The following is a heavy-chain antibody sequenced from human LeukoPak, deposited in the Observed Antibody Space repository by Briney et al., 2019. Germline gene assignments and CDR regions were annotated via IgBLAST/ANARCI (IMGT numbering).Heavy chain of an antibody. Sequence: PSETLSLTCTVSGGSISSYYWSRIRQPPGKGLEWIGYIYYSGSTNYNPSLKSRVTISVDTSKNQFSLKLSSVTAADTAVYYCARGSGPVWLGQQDDAFDIWGQGTMVTVPS. V-gene: IGHV4-59*01. J-gene: IGHJ3*02. CDR3: ARGSGPVWLGQQDDAFDI. CDR1: GGSISSYY. D-gene: IGHD5-12*01. CDR2: IYYSGST.